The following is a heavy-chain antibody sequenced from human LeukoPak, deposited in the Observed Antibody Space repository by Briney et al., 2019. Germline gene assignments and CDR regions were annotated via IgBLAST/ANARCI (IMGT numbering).Heavy chain of an antibody. D-gene: IGHD3-22*01. CDR1: GGTSSSYA. V-gene: IGHV1-69*05. J-gene: IGHJ6*02. Sequence: SVNVSYKPSGGTSSSYAIILVRQAPGQALVWMGGIIPIFVTANYPQKLQGRVTSTTDEYTSTDYMELSSLRSEDTAVYYCARCSSGYYLYCYYYYGMDVWGQGTTVTVCS. CDR2: IIPIFVTA. CDR3: ARCSSGYYLYCYYYYGMDV.